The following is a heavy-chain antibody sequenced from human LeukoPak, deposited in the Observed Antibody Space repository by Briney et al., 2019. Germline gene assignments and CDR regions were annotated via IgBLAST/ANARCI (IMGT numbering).Heavy chain of an antibody. CDR3: ARSGVAVAGKWNYMDV. V-gene: IGHV3-30*03. Sequence: GGSLRLSCAASGFTFSYYGMHWVRQAPGKGLEWVAVISYDGSNKYYADSVKGRFTISRDNSKNTLYLQMNSLRAEDTAVYYCARSGVAVAGKWNYMDVWGKGTTVTISS. CDR2: ISYDGSNK. D-gene: IGHD6-19*01. CDR1: GFTFSYYG. J-gene: IGHJ6*03.